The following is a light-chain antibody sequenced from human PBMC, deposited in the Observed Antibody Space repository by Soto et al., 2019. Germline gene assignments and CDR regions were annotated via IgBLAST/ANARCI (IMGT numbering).Light chain of an antibody. CDR3: HQYSRYPWT. J-gene: IGKJ1*01. Sequence: QMTQSPSTLSASEGDRVTITCWASQSVGSWLAWHQQKSGRAPKVLVYKASNLQDGVPSRFSGSGSGTEFTLTISSLQPDDVANYFCHQYSRYPWTFGQGTKVEIK. CDR2: KAS. V-gene: IGKV1-5*03. CDR1: QSVGSW.